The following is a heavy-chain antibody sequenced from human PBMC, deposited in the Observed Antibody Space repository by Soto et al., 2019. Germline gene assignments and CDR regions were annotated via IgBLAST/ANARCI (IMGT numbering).Heavy chain of an antibody. J-gene: IGHJ4*02. V-gene: IGHV4-59*01. Sequence: PSETLSLTCTVSGGSISSYYWSWIRQPPGKGLEWIGYIYYSGSTNYNPSLKSRVTISVDTSKNQFSLKLSSVTAADTAVYYCARFMVREVIINGGYFDYWGQGTLVTVSS. CDR1: GGSISSYY. CDR2: IYYSGST. D-gene: IGHD3-10*01. CDR3: ARFMVREVIINGGYFDY.